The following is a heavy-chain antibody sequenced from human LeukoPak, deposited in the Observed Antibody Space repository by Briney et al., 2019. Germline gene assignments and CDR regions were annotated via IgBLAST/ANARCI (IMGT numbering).Heavy chain of an antibody. CDR2: ISYDGSNK. D-gene: IGHD3-10*01. Sequence: QPGRSLRLSCAASGFTFSSYGMHWVRQAPGKGLEWVAVISYDGSNKYYADSVKGRFTISRDNSKNTLYLQMNSLRAEDTAVYYCAKEGGVWFGEPFDYWGQGTLVTVSS. CDR1: GFTFSSYG. J-gene: IGHJ4*02. CDR3: AKEGGVWFGEPFDY. V-gene: IGHV3-30*18.